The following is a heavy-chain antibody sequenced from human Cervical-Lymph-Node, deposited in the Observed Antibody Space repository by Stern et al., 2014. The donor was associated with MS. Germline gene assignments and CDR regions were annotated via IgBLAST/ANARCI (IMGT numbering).Heavy chain of an antibody. Sequence: MQLVESGGGVVQPGRSLRLSCAASGFTFSSYGMHWVRQAPGKGLEWVAVIWYDGSNKYYADSVKGRFTISRDNSKNTLYLQMNTLRAEDTAVYYCARDNDIVVLPAALDYWGQGTLVTVSS. V-gene: IGHV3-33*01. D-gene: IGHD2-2*01. CDR2: IWYDGSNK. CDR1: GFTFSSYG. CDR3: ARDNDIVVLPAALDY. J-gene: IGHJ4*02.